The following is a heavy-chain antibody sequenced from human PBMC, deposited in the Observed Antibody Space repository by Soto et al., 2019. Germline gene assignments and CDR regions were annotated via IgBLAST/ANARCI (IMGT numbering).Heavy chain of an antibody. CDR1: GFTFSSYA. CDR3: AKGSIEYSASIDY. CDR2: ISGSGGSS. Sequence: PGGSLRLSCEASGFTFSSYAMILVRQSPGKGLEWVSVISGSGGSSYFADSVKGRFTISRDNSKNMLYLEMSSLRAEDTAIYFCAKGSIEYSASIDYWGQGTLVTVSS. D-gene: IGHD5-12*01. V-gene: IGHV3-23*01. J-gene: IGHJ4*02.